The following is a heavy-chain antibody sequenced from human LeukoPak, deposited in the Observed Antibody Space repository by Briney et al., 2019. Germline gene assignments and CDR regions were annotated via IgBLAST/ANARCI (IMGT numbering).Heavy chain of an antibody. CDR1: GGSISSYY. Sequence: SSETLSLTCTVSGGSISSYYWSWIRQPPGKGLEWIGYIYYSGSTNYNPSLKSRVTISVDTSKNQFSLKLSSVTAADTAVYYCVRAPYCGGDCYFPSHFDYWGQGTLVTVSS. J-gene: IGHJ4*02. V-gene: IGHV4-59*01. CDR3: VRAPYCGGDCYFPSHFDY. CDR2: IYYSGST. D-gene: IGHD2-21*02.